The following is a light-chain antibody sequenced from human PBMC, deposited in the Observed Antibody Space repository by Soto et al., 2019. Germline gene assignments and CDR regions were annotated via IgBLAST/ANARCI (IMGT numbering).Light chain of an antibody. CDR2: DAS. V-gene: IGKV3-11*01. Sequence: ESVLTQSPATLSLSPGERATLSCRASQSVSSYLAWYQQKPGQAPRLLIYDASNRATGIPARFSGSGSGTDFTLTISSLEPEDFAVYYCQQRSKYTFGQGTKVEIK. J-gene: IGKJ2*01. CDR3: QQRSKYT. CDR1: QSVSSY.